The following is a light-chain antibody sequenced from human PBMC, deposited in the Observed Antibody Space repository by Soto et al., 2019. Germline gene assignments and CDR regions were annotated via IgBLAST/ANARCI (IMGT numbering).Light chain of an antibody. CDR1: SSDVGGYNY. CDR3: SSYTSSSTLYV. V-gene: IGLV2-14*01. Sequence: QSALTQPASVSGSPGQSITISCTGTSSDVGGYNYVSWYQQHPGEAPKLMIYDVSNRPSGVSNRFSGSKSGNTASLTISGLQAEDEADYYCSSYTSSSTLYVFGPGPKVPVL. CDR2: DVS. J-gene: IGLJ1*01.